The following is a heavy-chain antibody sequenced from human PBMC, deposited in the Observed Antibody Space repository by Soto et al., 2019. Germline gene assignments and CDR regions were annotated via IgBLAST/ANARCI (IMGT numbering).Heavy chain of an antibody. D-gene: IGHD2-15*01. V-gene: IGHV4-31*03. CDR1: GGSISSGGYY. Sequence: PSETLSLTCTVSGGSISSGGYYWSWIRQHPGKGLEWIGYIYYSGSTYYNPSLKSRVTISVDTSKNQFSLKLSSVTAADTAVYYCASEVCSGGSCYLDAFDIWGQGTMVTVSS. CDR2: IYYSGST. CDR3: ASEVCSGGSCYLDAFDI. J-gene: IGHJ3*02.